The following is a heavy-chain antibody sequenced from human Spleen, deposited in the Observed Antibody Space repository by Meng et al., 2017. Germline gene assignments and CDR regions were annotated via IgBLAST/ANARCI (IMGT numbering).Heavy chain of an antibody. Sequence: QVRLQQWGAGLLKPSETLSLTCVVSGGSFSDYYWSWIRQPPGKGLEWIGEINHSGSTNYNPSLESRATISVDTSQNNLSLKLSSVTAADTAVYYCARDAGDLWGQGTLVTVSS. J-gene: IGHJ5*02. CDR2: INHSGST. CDR1: GGSFSDYY. CDR3: ARDAGDL. V-gene: IGHV4-34*01.